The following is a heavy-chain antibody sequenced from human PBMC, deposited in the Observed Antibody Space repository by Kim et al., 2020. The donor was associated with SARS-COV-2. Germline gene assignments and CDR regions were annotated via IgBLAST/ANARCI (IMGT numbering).Heavy chain of an antibody. Sequence: ASVKVSCKASGYTFTSYAMNWVRQAPGQGLEWMGWINTNTGNPTYAQGFTGRFVFSLDTSVSTAYLQISSLKAEDTAVYYCARDVLPTGPYSSGWYGFGGNYWGQGTLVTVSS. D-gene: IGHD6-19*01. V-gene: IGHV7-4-1*02. CDR3: ARDVLPTGPYSSGWYGFGGNY. J-gene: IGHJ4*02. CDR1: GYTFTSYA. CDR2: INTNTGNP.